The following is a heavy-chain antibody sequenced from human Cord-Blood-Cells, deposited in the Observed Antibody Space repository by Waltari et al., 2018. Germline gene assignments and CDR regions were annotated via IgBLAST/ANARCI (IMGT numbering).Heavy chain of an antibody. D-gene: IGHD6-13*01. V-gene: IGHV4-61*09. CDR1: GGSITSGSYY. Sequence: QVQLQESGPGLVKPSQTLSLTCTVSGGSITSGSYYGSWIRQPAGKGLEWIGYIYTSGSTNYNPSLKSRVTISVDTSKNQFSLKLSSVTAADTAVYYCARRIAAAGTIYYYGMDVWGQGTTVTVSS. CDR2: IYTSGST. J-gene: IGHJ6*02. CDR3: ARRIAAAGTIYYYGMDV.